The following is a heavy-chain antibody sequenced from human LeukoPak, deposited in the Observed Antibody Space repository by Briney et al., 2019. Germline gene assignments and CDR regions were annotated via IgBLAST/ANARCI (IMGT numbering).Heavy chain of an antibody. CDR2: IYAGGST. CDR3: ARENCDDDCALDS. D-gene: IGHD2-21*02. J-gene: IGHJ4*02. V-gene: IGHV3-66*01. Sequence: GGSLRLSCAASGFTVIGNYMTWVRQAPGKGLESVSVIYAGGSTHYADSVKGRFTISRDNSKNTLYLQMNNLRVEDTAVYYCARENCDDDCALDSWGQGTLVTVSS. CDR1: GFTVIGNY.